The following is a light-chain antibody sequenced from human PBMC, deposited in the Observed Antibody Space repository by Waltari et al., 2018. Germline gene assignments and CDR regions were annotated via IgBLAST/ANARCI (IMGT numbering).Light chain of an antibody. CDR2: WAS. Sequence: DIVLTQSPDSLTVSLGERAPIRCKSSQSVLYSSNNKNYLVWYQQKPGQPPKLLIYWASTRASGVPDRFSGSGSGTNFTLTISSLQAEDVAVYSCQQSYSTPPTFGQGTKVEIK. CDR1: QSVLYSSNNKNY. CDR3: QQSYSTPPT. V-gene: IGKV4-1*01. J-gene: IGKJ1*01.